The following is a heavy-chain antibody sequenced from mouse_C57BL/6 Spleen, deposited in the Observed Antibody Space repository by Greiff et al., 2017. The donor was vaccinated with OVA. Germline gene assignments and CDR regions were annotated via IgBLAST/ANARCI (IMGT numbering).Heavy chain of an antibody. CDR1: GYTFTDYE. Sequence: QVQLKESGAELVRPGASVTLSCKASGYTFTDYEMHWVKQTPVHGLEWIGAIDPETGGTAYNQKFKGKAILTADKSSSTAYMELRSLTSEDSAVYYCTREGGDSRYYYAMDYWGQGTSVTVSS. CDR3: TREGGDSRYYYAMDY. CDR2: IDPETGGT. J-gene: IGHJ4*01. D-gene: IGHD3-2*01. V-gene: IGHV1-15*01.